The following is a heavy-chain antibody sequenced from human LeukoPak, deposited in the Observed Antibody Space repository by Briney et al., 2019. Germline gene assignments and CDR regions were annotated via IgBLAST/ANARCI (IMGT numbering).Heavy chain of an antibody. V-gene: IGHV1-2*02. CDR2: INPNSGGT. CDR3: AIPLAANWNYFFGHDAFDI. D-gene: IGHD1-7*01. CDR1: GYTFTGYY. Sequence: ASVKVSCKASGYTFTGYYMHWVRQAPGQGLEWMGWINPNSGGTNYAQKFQGRVTMTRDTSISTAYMELSRMRSDDTAVYYCAIPLAANWNYFFGHDAFDIGAQGKMVTVFS. J-gene: IGHJ3*02.